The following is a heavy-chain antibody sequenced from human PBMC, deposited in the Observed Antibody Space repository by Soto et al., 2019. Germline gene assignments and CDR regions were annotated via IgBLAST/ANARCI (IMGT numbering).Heavy chain of an antibody. J-gene: IGHJ6*04. Sequence: QVQLVQSGAEVKKPGSSVKVSCKASGGTFSSYAISWVRQAPGQGLEWMGGIIPIFGTANYAEKFQGRVTITADESTSTAYMELSSLRSEATAVYYCASGGAERRRFYYYYGMDVWVKGTTVTVSA. D-gene: IGHD3-16*01. CDR2: IIPIFGTA. CDR3: ASGGAERRRFYYYYGMDV. V-gene: IGHV1-69*01. CDR1: GGTFSSYA.